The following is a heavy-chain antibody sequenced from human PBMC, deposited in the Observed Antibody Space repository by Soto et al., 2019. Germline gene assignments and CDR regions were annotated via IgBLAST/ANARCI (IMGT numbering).Heavy chain of an antibody. J-gene: IGHJ4*02. CDR3: AKGTRASCSGASCYPFDY. Sequence: GSLRLSCAASGFTLSSYAMSWVRQAPGKGLEWVSAITGSTGNTYYADSVKGRFTIYRDNFKNTLYLQMNSLRAEDAAVFYCAKGTRASCSGASCYPFDYWGQGTQVTVSS. CDR1: GFTLSSYA. CDR2: ITGSTGNT. V-gene: IGHV3-23*01. D-gene: IGHD2-15*01.